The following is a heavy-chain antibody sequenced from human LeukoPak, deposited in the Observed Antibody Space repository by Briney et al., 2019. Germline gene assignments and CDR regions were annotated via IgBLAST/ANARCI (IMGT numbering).Heavy chain of an antibody. V-gene: IGHV4-4*07. J-gene: IGHJ1*01. CDR3: ATATGNA. CDR2: ISASGST. CDR1: GASVTTAF. Sequence: KPSETLSLTCTVSGASVTTAFYNWIRQPAGKGLEWVGLISASGSTNYNPSLRSRLTMSLDTSRNHFSLNLNSVTAADTAVYYCATATGNAWGQGTQVTVSS.